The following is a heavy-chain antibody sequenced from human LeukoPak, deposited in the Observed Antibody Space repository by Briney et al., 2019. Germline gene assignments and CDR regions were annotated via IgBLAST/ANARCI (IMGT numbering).Heavy chain of an antibody. V-gene: IGHV4-59*11. CDR3: ARLMSGWYNDY. D-gene: IGHD6-19*01. CDR1: GGFISSHY. J-gene: IGHJ4*02. CDR2: IYYSGST. Sequence: KPSEALSLTCTVSGGFISSHYWSWIRQPPGKGLEWIGYIYYSGSTNYNPSLKSRVTISVDTSKNQFSLNLSSVTAADTAVYYCARLMSGWYNDYWGQGTLVTVSS.